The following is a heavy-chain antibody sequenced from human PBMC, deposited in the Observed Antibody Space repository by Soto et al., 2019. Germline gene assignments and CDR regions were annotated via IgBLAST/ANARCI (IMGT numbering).Heavy chain of an antibody. D-gene: IGHD7-27*01. Sequence: SETLSLTCTVSGGSISSYYWSWIRQPPGKGLEWIGYIYYSGSTNYNPSLKSRVTISVDTSKNQFSLKLSSVTAADTAVYYCARATNRERVRPYYMDVWGKGTTVTVSS. CDR1: GGSISSYY. V-gene: IGHV4-59*01. CDR2: IYYSGST. J-gene: IGHJ6*03. CDR3: ARATNRERVRPYYMDV.